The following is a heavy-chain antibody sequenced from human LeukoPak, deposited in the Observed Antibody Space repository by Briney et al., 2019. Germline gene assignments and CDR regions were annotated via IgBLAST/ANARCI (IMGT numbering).Heavy chain of an antibody. CDR1: GFTFSSYG. CDR2: ISKDAKSN. D-gene: IGHD6-13*01. Sequence: GGSLRLSCATSGFTFSSYGMHWVRQVPGKGLEWVAVISKDAKSNYHVDSVKGRFTISRDNSKNTLYLQMNSLRAEDTAVYYCAKAAAGTPYYYYYMDVWGKGTTVTISS. J-gene: IGHJ6*03. CDR3: AKAAAGTPYYYYYMDV. V-gene: IGHV3-30*18.